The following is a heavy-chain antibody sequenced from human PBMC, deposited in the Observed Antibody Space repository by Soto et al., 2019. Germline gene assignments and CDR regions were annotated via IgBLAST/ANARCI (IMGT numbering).Heavy chain of an antibody. V-gene: IGHV1-24*01. CDR2: FDPEDGET. CDR1: GYTLTELS. D-gene: IGHD4-17*01. Sequence: ASVKVSCKVSGYTLTELSMHWVRQALGKGLEWMGGFDPEDGETIYAQKFQGRVTMTEDTSTDTAYMGLSSLRSADTAVYYCARLPWADYGGIFDPWGQGTLVTVSS. CDR3: ARLPWADYGGIFDP. J-gene: IGHJ5*02.